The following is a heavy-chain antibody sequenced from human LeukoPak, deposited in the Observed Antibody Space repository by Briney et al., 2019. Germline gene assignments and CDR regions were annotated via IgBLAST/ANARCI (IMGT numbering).Heavy chain of an antibody. CDR3: ATPNYYGSGSRDAFDI. D-gene: IGHD3-10*01. CDR1: GYTLTELS. J-gene: IGHJ3*02. CDR2: FDPEDGET. V-gene: IGHV1-24*01. Sequence: GASVKVSCKVSGYTLTELSMHWVRQAPGKGLEWMGGFDPEDGETIYAQKFQGRVTMTEDTSTDTAYMELSSLRSEDTAVYYCATPNYYGSGSRDAFDIWGQGTMVTVSS.